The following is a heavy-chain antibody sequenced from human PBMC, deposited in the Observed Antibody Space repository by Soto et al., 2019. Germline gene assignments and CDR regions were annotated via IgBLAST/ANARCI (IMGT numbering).Heavy chain of an antibody. D-gene: IGHD6-19*01. CDR2: ITGSGAGT. CDR1: GFTFSAYA. J-gene: IGHJ4*02. Sequence: GGSLRLSGAASGFTFSAYAMSWVRQAPVKGLEWVSAITGSGAGTYYADSVRGRFTISRDNSKNTLYLQMNSLRAEDTAVYYCAKYTSGWDFDHWGQGTLVTVSS. V-gene: IGHV3-23*01. CDR3: AKYTSGWDFDH.